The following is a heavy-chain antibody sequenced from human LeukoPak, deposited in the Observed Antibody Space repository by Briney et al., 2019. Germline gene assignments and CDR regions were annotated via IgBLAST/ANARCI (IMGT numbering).Heavy chain of an antibody. J-gene: IGHJ4*02. Sequence: SETLSLTCAVYGGSFSGYYWSWIRQPPGKGLEWIGEINHSGSTNYNPSLKSRVTISVDTSKNQFSLHLNSVTPEDTAVYYCARVQHLGQGFHYWGQGTLVTVSS. CDR1: GGSFSGYY. CDR2: INHSGST. CDR3: ARVQHLGQGFHY. V-gene: IGHV4-34*01. D-gene: IGHD6-13*01.